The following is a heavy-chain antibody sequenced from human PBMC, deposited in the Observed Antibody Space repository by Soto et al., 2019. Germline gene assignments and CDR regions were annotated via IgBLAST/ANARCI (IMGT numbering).Heavy chain of an antibody. CDR2: LDYSGKV. D-gene: IGHD2-15*01. CDR1: GGSISNVRSY. CDR3: VRHSRWYGTDG. V-gene: IGHV4-39*01. J-gene: IGHJ6*02. Sequence: QLQLQESGPGLVKPSETLSLICSVSGGSISNVRSYWGWVHQPPGKGLEWIGSLDYSGKVYDNPSLKSRVTISGDTSKNEISLTVTSVTAADTAVYYCVRHSRWYGTDGWGQGTTVSVSS.